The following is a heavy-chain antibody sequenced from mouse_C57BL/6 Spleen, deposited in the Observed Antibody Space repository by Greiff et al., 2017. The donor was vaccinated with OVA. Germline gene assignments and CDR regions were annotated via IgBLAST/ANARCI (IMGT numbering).Heavy chain of an antibody. Sequence: VPLQEPGPELVKPGASVKLSCKASGYAFSSSWMNWVKQRPGQGLEWIGRIYPGDGDTNYNGKFKGKATLTADKSSSTAYMQLSSLTSEDSAVYFCARSGINSIFDYWGQGTTLTVSS. CDR2: IYPGDGDT. CDR3: ARSGINSIFDY. V-gene: IGHV1-82*01. J-gene: IGHJ2*01. CDR1: GYAFSSSW. D-gene: IGHD1-3*01.